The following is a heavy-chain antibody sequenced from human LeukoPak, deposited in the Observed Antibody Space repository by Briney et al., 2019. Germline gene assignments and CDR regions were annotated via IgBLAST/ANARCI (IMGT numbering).Heavy chain of an antibody. Sequence: PSETLSLTCSVSGGSINSCYWSCIGQPPGGGLEGIGYMYYTWITNYNPSRKGRVTVSVDAFKNPFYLWLSSVNVPDTTEYYCARFGRLTLIRGVKGYHSLAVWGKGTKVTVSS. CDR1: GGSINSCY. D-gene: IGHD3-10*01. CDR3: ARFGRLTLIRGVKGYHSLAV. J-gene: IGHJ6*04. CDR2: MYYTWIT. V-gene: IGHV4-59*01.